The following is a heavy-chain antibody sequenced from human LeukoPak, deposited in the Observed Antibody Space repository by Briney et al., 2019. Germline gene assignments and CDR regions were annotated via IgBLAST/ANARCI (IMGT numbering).Heavy chain of an antibody. CDR3: AKDLLVGATTYWYFDL. J-gene: IGHJ2*01. V-gene: IGHV3-21*04. Sequence: PGGSLRLSCAASGFTFSSYSMNWVRQAPGKGLEWVSSISSSSSYIYYADSVKGRFTISRDNAKNSLYLQMNSLRAEDTAVYYCAKDLLVGATTYWYFDLWGRGTLVTVSS. D-gene: IGHD1-26*01. CDR2: ISSSSSYI. CDR1: GFTFSSYS.